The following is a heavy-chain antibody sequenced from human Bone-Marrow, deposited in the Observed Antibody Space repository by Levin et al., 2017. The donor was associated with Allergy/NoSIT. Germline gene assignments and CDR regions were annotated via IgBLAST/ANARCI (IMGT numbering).Heavy chain of an antibody. CDR3: AKLIQGGYVVSWFDP. Sequence: PSETLSLTCTVSGGSISSSSYYWGWIRQPPGKGLEWIGSIYYSESTYYNPSLKSRVTISVDTSKNQFSLKLSSVTAADTAVYYCAKLIQGGYVVSWFDPWGQGTLVTVSS. J-gene: IGHJ5*02. V-gene: IGHV4-39*01. CDR1: GGSISSSSYY. CDR2: IYYSEST. D-gene: IGHD5-12*01.